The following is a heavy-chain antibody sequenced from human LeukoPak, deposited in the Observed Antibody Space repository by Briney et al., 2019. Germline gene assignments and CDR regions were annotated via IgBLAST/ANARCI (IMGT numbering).Heavy chain of an antibody. CDR3: AAGGYYYDSSGKKGFDY. Sequence: ETSETLSLTCTVSGGSISSYYWSWIRQPPGKGLEWIGEINHSGSTNYNPSLKSRVTISVDTSKNQFSLKLSSVTAADTAVYYCAAGGYYYDSSGKKGFDYWGQGTLVTVSS. D-gene: IGHD3-22*01. CDR2: INHSGST. J-gene: IGHJ4*02. V-gene: IGHV4-34*01. CDR1: GGSISSYY.